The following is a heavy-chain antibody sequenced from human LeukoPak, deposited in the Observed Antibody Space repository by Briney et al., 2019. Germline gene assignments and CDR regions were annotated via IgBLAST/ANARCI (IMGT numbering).Heavy chain of an antibody. Sequence: SETLSLTCTASGGSISSYYWSWIRQPPGKGLEWIGYIYYSGSTNYNPSLKSRVTISVDTSKNQFSLKLSSVTAADTAVYYCARDLGDFWSGMGVGWFDPWGQGTLVTVSS. CDR3: ARDLGDFWSGMGVGWFDP. J-gene: IGHJ5*02. D-gene: IGHD3-3*01. CDR1: GGSISSYY. V-gene: IGHV4-59*12. CDR2: IYYSGST.